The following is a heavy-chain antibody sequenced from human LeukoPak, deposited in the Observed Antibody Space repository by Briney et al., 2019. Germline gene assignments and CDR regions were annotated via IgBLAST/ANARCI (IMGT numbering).Heavy chain of an antibody. J-gene: IGHJ4*02. CDR1: GYTFSSYG. CDR3: ARESGRGLDY. CDR2: IWYDGSNK. D-gene: IGHD1-26*01. V-gene: IGHV3-33*01. Sequence: GRSLRLSCAASGYTFSSYGMHWVRQAPGKGLEWVAVIWYDGSNKYYADSVKGRFTISRDNSKSTLYLQMNSLRAEDTAVYYCARESGRGLDYWGQGTLVTVSS.